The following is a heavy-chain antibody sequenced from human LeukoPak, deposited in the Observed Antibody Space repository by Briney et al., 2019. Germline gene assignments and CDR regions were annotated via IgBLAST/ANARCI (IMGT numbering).Heavy chain of an antibody. V-gene: IGHV4-39*01. D-gene: IGHD6-13*01. Sequence: WIRQPPGKGLEWIGSIYYSGSTYYNPSLKSRVTISVDTSKNQFSLKLSSVTAADTAVYYCARHWASFIAPNWFDPWGQGTLVTVSS. CDR3: ARHWASFIAPNWFDP. CDR2: IYYSGST. J-gene: IGHJ5*02.